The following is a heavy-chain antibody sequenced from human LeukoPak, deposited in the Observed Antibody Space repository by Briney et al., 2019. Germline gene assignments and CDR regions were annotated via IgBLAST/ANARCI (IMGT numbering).Heavy chain of an antibody. CDR3: ARRGRAVAVLVY. CDR2: INHSENT. J-gene: IGHJ4*02. V-gene: IGHV4-34*01. Sequence: SETLSLTCAVYGGSFSGYYWSWIRQPPGKGLEWIGEINHSENTNYNPSLKSRVTISVDTSKNQFSLKLSSVTAADTAVYYCARRGRAVAVLVYWGQGTLVTVSS. CDR1: GGSFSGYY. D-gene: IGHD6-19*01.